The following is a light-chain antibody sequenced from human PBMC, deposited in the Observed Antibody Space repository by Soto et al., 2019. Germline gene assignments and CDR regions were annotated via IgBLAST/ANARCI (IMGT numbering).Light chain of an antibody. Sequence: ERVKTQSSATLSVSPGERATLSCRASQSVSSNLAWYQQKPGQAPRLLIYGASTRATGIPARFSGSGSGTEFTLTISSLQSEDFAVYYCQQYNNWPLTFGPGTKVDIK. V-gene: IGKV3-15*01. CDR3: QQYNNWPLT. CDR2: GAS. CDR1: QSVSSN. J-gene: IGKJ3*01.